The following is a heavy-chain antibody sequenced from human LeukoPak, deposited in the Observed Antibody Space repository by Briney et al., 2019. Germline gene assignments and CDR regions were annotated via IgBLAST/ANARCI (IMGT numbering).Heavy chain of an antibody. CDR1: GGSISSSSYY. Sequence: ETLSLTCKVSGGSISSSSYYWGWVRQAPGKGLEWVAAISTTSGNIYYADSVKGRFTISRDNAKNSLYLQMNSLRVEDTALYYCARRAPSHDFDDWGQGTLVTVSS. J-gene: IGHJ4*02. CDR2: ISTTSGNI. V-gene: IGHV3-21*01. CDR3: ARRAPSHDFDD.